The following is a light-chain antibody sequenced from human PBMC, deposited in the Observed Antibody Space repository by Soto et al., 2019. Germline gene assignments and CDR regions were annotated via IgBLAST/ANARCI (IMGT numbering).Light chain of an antibody. CDR1: QSISNY. CDR2: AAS. V-gene: IGKV1-39*01. CDR3: QQTYSSPET. J-gene: IGKJ1*01. Sequence: DIPMTQSPSSLSASVGGRVTITCRASQSISNYLSWDRHKRGKAPNLLIYAASTLHSGVPSRFSGSGFGTHFTLTISSLQREDFATYYCQQTYSSPETFGQGTKVEI.